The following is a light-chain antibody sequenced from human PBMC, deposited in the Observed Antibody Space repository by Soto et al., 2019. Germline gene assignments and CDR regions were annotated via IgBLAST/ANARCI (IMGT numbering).Light chain of an antibody. CDR3: QQYNVWPPYT. CDR1: QSVSSN. Sequence: EIVMTQSPATLSVSPGDRATLSCRASQSVSSNLVWYQQKPGQAPRLLIFHASTRATGMQDRFSGSGSGTELSLTISWLQSEDFAVYYCQQYNVWPPYTFGQGTKLEIK. V-gene: IGKV3D-15*01. J-gene: IGKJ2*01. CDR2: HAS.